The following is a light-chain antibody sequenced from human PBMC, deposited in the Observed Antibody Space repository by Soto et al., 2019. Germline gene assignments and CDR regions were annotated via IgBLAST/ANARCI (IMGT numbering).Light chain of an antibody. CDR2: GAS. CDR3: QQSSSTPRT. CDR1: QSISSY. V-gene: IGKV1-39*01. Sequence: DIQMTQSPSSLSASVGDRVTITCRASQSISSYLNWYQQKPGKAPKLLIYGASSLQSGVPSRFSGSGSGTDFTITISSLQPGDFATYYCQQSSSTPRTFGRGTTLEIK. J-gene: IGKJ2*02.